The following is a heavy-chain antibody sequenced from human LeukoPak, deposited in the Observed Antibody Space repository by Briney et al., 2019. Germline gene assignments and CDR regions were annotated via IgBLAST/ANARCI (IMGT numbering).Heavy chain of an antibody. Sequence: GGSLRLSCAASGFTFGDYAMHWVRQAPGKGLEWLSGINWDDGGIVYAQSVRGRFTISRDNAKNSLYLQMNSLRPEDTALYYCARDDHNVLTDNFDYWGPGTLVTVSS. CDR1: GFTFGDYA. CDR3: ARDDHNVLTDNFDY. V-gene: IGHV3-9*01. CDR2: INWDDGGI. D-gene: IGHD3-9*01. J-gene: IGHJ4*02.